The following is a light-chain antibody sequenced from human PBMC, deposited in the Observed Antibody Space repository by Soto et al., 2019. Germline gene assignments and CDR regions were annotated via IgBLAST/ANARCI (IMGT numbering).Light chain of an antibody. V-gene: IGKV1-17*03. J-gene: IGKJ5*01. Sequence: QSPSSLSASVGDRGTISCRASQDIGNHLAWFQQKPGKVPQRLIYAASSLQTGVPSRFSGSGSGTDFTLTINSLQPEDFATYYCLQHDSFPPTFGQGTRLEIK. CDR2: AAS. CDR3: LQHDSFPPT. CDR1: QDIGNH.